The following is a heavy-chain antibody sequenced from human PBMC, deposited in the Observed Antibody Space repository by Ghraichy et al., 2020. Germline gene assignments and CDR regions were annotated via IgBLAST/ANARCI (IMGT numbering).Heavy chain of an antibody. J-gene: IGHJ4*02. CDR3: AKGGSWSAAY. CDR1: GFTFSSYW. D-gene: IGHD6-13*01. Sequence: GGSLRLSCAASGFTFSSYWMSWVRQVPGKGLEWVANIKEDGSQKAYVDSVKGRFTISRDNAENSLYLQMNSLRVDDTAIYYCAKGGSWSAAYWGQGALVTVSS. CDR2: IKEDGSQK. V-gene: IGHV3-7*03.